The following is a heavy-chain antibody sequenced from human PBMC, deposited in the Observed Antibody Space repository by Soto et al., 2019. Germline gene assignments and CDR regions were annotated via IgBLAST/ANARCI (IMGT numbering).Heavy chain of an antibody. Sequence: GGSLRLSCAASGFTFDDYAMHWVRQAPGKGLEWVSGISWNSGSIGYADSVKGRFTISRDNAKNSLYLQMNSLRAEDTALYYCAKGSHDILTGYFDYWGQGTLVTVSS. CDR2: ISWNSGSI. CDR1: GFTFDDYA. V-gene: IGHV3-9*01. J-gene: IGHJ4*02. CDR3: AKGSHDILTGYFDY. D-gene: IGHD3-9*01.